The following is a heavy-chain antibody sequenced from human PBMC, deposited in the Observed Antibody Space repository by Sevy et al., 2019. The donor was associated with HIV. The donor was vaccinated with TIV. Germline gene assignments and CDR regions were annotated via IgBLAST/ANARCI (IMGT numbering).Heavy chain of an antibody. CDR2: VNQDGSQK. J-gene: IGHJ4*02. CDR1: GLPFTDYF. V-gene: IGHV3-7*01. CDR3: ARELWPGDY. D-gene: IGHD2-21*01. Sequence: GGSLRLSCAVSGLPFTDYFMGWVRQAPGKGLEWVADVNQDGSQKYYVDSVRGRFTISRDNAKNPVYLQMNRLRLDDTAVYYCARELWPGDYWGQGSLVTVSS.